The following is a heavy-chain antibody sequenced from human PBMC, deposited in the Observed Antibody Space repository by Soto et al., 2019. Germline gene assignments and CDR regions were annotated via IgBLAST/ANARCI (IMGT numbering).Heavy chain of an antibody. CDR1: GGSISSYY. D-gene: IGHD6-19*01. CDR2: IYYSGST. V-gene: IGHV4-59*01. Sequence: SETLSLTCTVSGGSISSYYWSWIRQPPGKGLEWIGYIYYSGSTNYNPSLKSRVTISVDTSKNQFSLKLSSVTAADTAVYYCARDGGRGHLSGWYFVNYWGQGTLVTVSS. J-gene: IGHJ4*02. CDR3: ARDGGRGHLSGWYFVNY.